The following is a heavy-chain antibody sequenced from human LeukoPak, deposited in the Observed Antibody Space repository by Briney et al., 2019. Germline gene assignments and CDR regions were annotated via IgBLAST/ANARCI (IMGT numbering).Heavy chain of an antibody. J-gene: IGHJ4*02. Sequence: GGSLRLSCAASGFTFSSYSMNWVRQAPGKGLEWVSPISSSSSYIYYGDSAKGRFTISRDNAKDSLYLQMNSLRAEDTAVYYCARDYEIYWGQGTLVTVSS. CDR2: ISSSSSYI. CDR3: ARDYEIY. D-gene: IGHD5-12*01. V-gene: IGHV3-21*01. CDR1: GFTFSSYS.